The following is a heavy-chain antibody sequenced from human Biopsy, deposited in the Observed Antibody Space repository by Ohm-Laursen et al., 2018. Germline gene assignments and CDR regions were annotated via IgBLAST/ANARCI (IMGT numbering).Heavy chain of an antibody. J-gene: IGHJ3*02. D-gene: IGHD3/OR15-3a*01. CDR1: GDSISNDY. CDR2: IHTSGST. Sequence: TLSLTCAVSGDSISNDYWSWIRQSAGQGLEWIGRIHTSGSTNHNLSLKSRVTMSVDTSKNQFSLKLWSVTAADTAVYYCARGTGKYYVYGAFDIWGQGTLVIVSS. V-gene: IGHV4-4*07. CDR3: ARGTGKYYVYGAFDI.